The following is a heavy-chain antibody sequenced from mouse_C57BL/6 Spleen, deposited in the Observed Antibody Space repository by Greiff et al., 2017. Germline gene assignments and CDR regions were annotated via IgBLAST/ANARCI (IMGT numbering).Heavy chain of an antibody. CDR1: GYSITSGYY. D-gene: IGHD2-4*01. CDR3: ARDDYDGGCAY. Sequence: EVKLQESEPGLVNHSQSLSLTCSVTGYSITSGYYWNWIRQFPGNKLEWMGYISYDGSNNYNPSLKNRIAITRDTSKNQFFLKLNSVTTEDTATYYCARDDYDGGCAYWGQGTLVTVSA. CDR2: ISYDGSN. J-gene: IGHJ3*01. V-gene: IGHV3-6*01.